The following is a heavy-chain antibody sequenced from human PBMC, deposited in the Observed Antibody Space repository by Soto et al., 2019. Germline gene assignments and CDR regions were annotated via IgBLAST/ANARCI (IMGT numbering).Heavy chain of an antibody. CDR2: IYYSGST. CDR1: GGSISSGGYY. Sequence: PSETLSLTCTVSGGSISSGGYYWSWIRQHPGKGLEWIGYIYYSGSTYYNPSLKSRVTISVDTSKNQFSLKLSSVTAADTAVYYCARAGITIFGVPAPNCFDPWGQGTLVTVSS. J-gene: IGHJ5*02. V-gene: IGHV4-31*03. D-gene: IGHD3-3*01. CDR3: ARAGITIFGVPAPNCFDP.